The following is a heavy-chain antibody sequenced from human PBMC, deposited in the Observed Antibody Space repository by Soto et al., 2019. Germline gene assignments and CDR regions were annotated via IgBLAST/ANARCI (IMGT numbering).Heavy chain of an antibody. V-gene: IGHV4-34*01. CDR3: ARSSPKVLMVYAIRRTYFDY. D-gene: IGHD2-8*01. CDR2: INHSGST. Sequence: QVQLQQWGAGLLKPSETLSLTCAVYGGSFSGYYWSWIRQPPGKGLEWIGEINHSGSTNYNPSLMSRVTISVDTSKNQFSLKLSSVTAADTAVYYCARSSPKVLMVYAIRRTYFDYWGQGTLVTVSS. CDR1: GGSFSGYY. J-gene: IGHJ4*02.